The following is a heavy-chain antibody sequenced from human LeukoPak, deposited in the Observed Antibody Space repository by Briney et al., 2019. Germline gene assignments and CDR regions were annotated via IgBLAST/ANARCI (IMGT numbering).Heavy chain of an antibody. CDR3: TTVSSSQLN. Sequence: PGGSLRLSCTASGFTFGDYAMSWVRQAPGKGLEWVGFIRSKAYGGTTEYAASVKGRFTISRDDSKNTLYLQMNSLKTEDTAVYYCTTVSSSQLNWGQGTLVTVSS. V-gene: IGHV3-49*04. CDR2: IRSKAYGGTT. J-gene: IGHJ4*02. D-gene: IGHD6-13*01. CDR1: GFTFGDYA.